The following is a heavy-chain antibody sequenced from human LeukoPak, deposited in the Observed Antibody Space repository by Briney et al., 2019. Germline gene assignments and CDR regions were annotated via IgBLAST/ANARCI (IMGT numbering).Heavy chain of an antibody. J-gene: IGHJ4*02. Sequence: GGSLRLSCAASGFTFSSYWMSWVRQAPGKGLEWVANIKQDGSEKYYVDSVKGRFTVSRDNAKNSLYLQMNSLRAEDTAVYYCARDQGQWLVKRGLDYWGQGTLVTVSS. V-gene: IGHV3-7*01. D-gene: IGHD6-19*01. CDR3: ARDQGQWLVKRGLDY. CDR2: IKQDGSEK. CDR1: GFTFSSYW.